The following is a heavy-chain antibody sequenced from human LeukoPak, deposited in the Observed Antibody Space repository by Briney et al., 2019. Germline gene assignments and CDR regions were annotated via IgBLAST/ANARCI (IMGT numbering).Heavy chain of an antibody. CDR1: GDSISSYY. CDR2: IYYSGST. CDR3: ARGNRDLISWSAFDI. V-gene: IGHV4-59*08. J-gene: IGHJ3*02. Sequence: PSETLSLTCTVSGDSISSYYWNWIRQPPGKGLECIGYIYYSGSTNYNPSLKSRVTISVDTSKNQFSLKLSSVTAADTAVYYCARGNRDLISWSAFDIWGQGTMVTVSS. D-gene: IGHD6-13*01.